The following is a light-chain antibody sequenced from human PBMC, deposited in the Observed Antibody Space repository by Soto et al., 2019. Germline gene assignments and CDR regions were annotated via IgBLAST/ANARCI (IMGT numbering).Light chain of an antibody. CDR1: QSIDSW. Sequence: IQMTQSPSTPSASVGDRVTITCRASQSIDSWLAWYQQKPGKAPNLLIYKASNLENGVPLRFSGSGSGTEFTLTISSLQPDDFATYYCQQYKTYCTFGGGTKVDIK. V-gene: IGKV1-5*03. CDR3: QQYKTYCT. CDR2: KAS. J-gene: IGKJ4*01.